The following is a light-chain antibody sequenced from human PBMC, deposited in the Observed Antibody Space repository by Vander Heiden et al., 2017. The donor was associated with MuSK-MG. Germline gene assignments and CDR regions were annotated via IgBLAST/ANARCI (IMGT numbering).Light chain of an antibody. CDR3: LLFYSGGGRG. CDR2: DTE. J-gene: IGLJ3*02. Sequence: QAVVTQQPSLTVSPGGTVTLTCGSSTGAVTGGHYPYWFQQKPGQVPKTWSYDTENKYSWTPARVSGSLLGGKDALTLSGAQPEDEAEYYCLLFYSGGGRGFGGGTKLTVL. V-gene: IGLV7-46*01. CDR1: TGAVTGGHY.